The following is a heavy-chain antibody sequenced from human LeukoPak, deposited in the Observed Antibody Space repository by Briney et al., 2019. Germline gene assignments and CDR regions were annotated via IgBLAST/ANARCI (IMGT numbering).Heavy chain of an antibody. J-gene: IGHJ4*02. Sequence: GGSLRLSCTAPGFTFRNYWMHWVRQAPGKGLVWVSRINSDGSSTTYADSVKGRFTISRDNAKNTLYLQMSSLRAEDTAVYYCARAPGIVATINYWGQGTLVTVSS. CDR2: INSDGSST. V-gene: IGHV3-74*01. D-gene: IGHD5-12*01. CDR1: GFTFRNYW. CDR3: ARAPGIVATINY.